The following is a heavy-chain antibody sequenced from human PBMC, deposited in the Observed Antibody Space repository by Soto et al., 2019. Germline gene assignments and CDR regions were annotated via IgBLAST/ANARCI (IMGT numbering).Heavy chain of an antibody. Sequence: SETLFLTCTVSGGSINSYYWSWIRQPPGEGLEWIGYIYYSGSTDYNPSLKSRVTMSVDTSKNQFSLKLSSVTAADTAVYYCARGQGHYQGMDVWGQGTTVTVSS. J-gene: IGHJ6*02. CDR1: GGSINSYY. V-gene: IGHV4-59*01. CDR3: ARGQGHYQGMDV. CDR2: IYYSGST.